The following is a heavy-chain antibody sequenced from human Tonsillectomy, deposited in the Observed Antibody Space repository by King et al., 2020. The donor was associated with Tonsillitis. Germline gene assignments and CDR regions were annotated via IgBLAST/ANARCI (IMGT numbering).Heavy chain of an antibody. J-gene: IGHJ6*02. D-gene: IGHD3-22*01. CDR3: VRDRPYYYDSSGYSEYYYYYGMDV. V-gene: IGHV1-46*01. CDR1: GYTFTSYY. CDR2: INPSGGST. Sequence: QLVQSGAEVKKPGASVKVSCKASGYTFTSYYMHWVRQAPGQGLEWMGLINPSGGSTSYAQKFQGRVTMTRDTSTSTVYMELSSLRSEDTAVYYCVRDRPYYYDSSGYSEYYYYYGMDVWGQGTTVTVSS.